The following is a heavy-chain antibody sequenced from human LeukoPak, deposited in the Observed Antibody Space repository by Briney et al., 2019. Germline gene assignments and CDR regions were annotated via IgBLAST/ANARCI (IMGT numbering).Heavy chain of an antibody. J-gene: IGHJ4*02. CDR3: AKARDSSGYSEVDY. CDR2: ISWNSGSI. D-gene: IGHD3-22*01. Sequence: PGGSLRLSCAASGFTFDDYAMHWVRQAPGKGLEWVSGISWNSGSIGYADSVKGRFTISRDNAKNSLYLQMNSLRAEDMALYYCAKARDSSGYSEVDYWGQGTLVTVSS. V-gene: IGHV3-9*03. CDR1: GFTFDDYA.